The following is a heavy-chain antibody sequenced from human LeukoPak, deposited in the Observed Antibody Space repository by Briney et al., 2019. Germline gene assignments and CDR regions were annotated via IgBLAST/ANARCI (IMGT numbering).Heavy chain of an antibody. CDR3: AREIAVAGSLDY. CDR2: IIPIFGTA. V-gene: IGHV1-69*13. D-gene: IGHD6-19*01. CDR1: GGTFSSYA. J-gene: IGHJ4*02. Sequence: SVKVSXKASGGTFSSYAISWVRQAPGQGLEWMGGIIPIFGTANYAQKFQGRVTITADESTSTAYMELSSLRSEDTAVYYCAREIAVAGSLDYWGQGTLVTVSS.